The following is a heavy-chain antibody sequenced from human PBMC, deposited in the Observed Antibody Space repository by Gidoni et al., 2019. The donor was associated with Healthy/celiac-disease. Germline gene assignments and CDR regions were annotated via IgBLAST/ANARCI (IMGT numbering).Heavy chain of an antibody. V-gene: IGHV3-30*03. CDR3: ATTVLV. J-gene: IGHJ4*02. D-gene: IGHD4-17*01. Sequence: QMQRGESRGGVVQPGRSLRTSGAASGFTFSSYGMHWVRQAPGKGLEWVAVISYDGSNKYYADSVKGRFTISRDNSKNTLYLQMNSLRAEDTAVYYCATTVLVWGQGTLVTVSS. CDR2: ISYDGSNK. CDR1: GFTFSSYG.